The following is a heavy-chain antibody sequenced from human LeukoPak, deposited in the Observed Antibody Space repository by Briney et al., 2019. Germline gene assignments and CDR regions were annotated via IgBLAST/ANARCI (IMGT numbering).Heavy chain of an antibody. J-gene: IGHJ4*02. Sequence: SQTLSLTFASSGYSVSSNSSAWNWIRQSPSRGLEWLGRAYYRSNWYNDYALSVKSQITINPDTSKNHFSLQLNSVTPEDTAVYYCARQRRISVWLGEEDNFEYWGQGLLVTVSS. CDR1: GYSVSSNSSA. V-gene: IGHV6-1*01. CDR3: ARQRRISVWLGEEDNFEY. D-gene: IGHD3-10*01. CDR2: AYYRSNWYN.